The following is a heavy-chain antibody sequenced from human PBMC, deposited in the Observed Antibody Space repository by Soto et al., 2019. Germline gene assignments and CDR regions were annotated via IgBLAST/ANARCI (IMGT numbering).Heavy chain of an antibody. V-gene: IGHV4-31*03. J-gene: IGHJ4*02. CDR2: IYYSGST. D-gene: IGHD3-10*01. Sequence: QVQLQESGPGLVKPSQTLSLTCTVSGGSISSGGYYWSWIRQHPGKGLEWIGYIYYSGSTYYNPCLKSRVTISVDTSKNQFSLKTSSVTAADTAVYYCARGVTMVRGVIHTPYFDYWGQGTLVTVSS. CDR1: GGSISSGGYY. CDR3: ARGVTMVRGVIHTPYFDY.